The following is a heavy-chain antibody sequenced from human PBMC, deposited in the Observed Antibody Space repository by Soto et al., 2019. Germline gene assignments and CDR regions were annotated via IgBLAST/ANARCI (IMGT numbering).Heavy chain of an antibody. D-gene: IGHD3-9*01. Sequence: LSLTCIVSGASMWSYDWGWIRQPPGKGLEWIGYFQYSGSTKYNPSLKRRVTISVDTSQNQLSLKLRSVTAADTAVYYCARENGTYLLTSGLDPWGQGTQVSVSS. CDR3: ARENGTYLLTSGLDP. CDR1: GASMWSYD. J-gene: IGHJ5*02. V-gene: IGHV4-59*01. CDR2: FQYSGST.